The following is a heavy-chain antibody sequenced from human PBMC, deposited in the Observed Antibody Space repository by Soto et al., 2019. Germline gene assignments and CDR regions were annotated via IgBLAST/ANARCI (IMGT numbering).Heavy chain of an antibody. CDR1: GYSFTSYW. J-gene: IGHJ4*02. CDR2: IDPSDSYT. Sequence: LKISCKGSGYSFTSYWISWVRQMPGKGLEWMGRIDPSDSYTNYSPSFQGHVTISADKSISTAYLQWSSLKASDTAMYYCARGRRHCSGGSCYPLFDYWGQGTLVTVSS. V-gene: IGHV5-10-1*01. CDR3: ARGRRHCSGGSCYPLFDY. D-gene: IGHD2-15*01.